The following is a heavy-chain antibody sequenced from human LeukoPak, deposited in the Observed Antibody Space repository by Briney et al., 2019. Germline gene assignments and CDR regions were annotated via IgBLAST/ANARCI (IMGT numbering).Heavy chain of an antibody. Sequence: SETLSLTCTVSGVSIRSSGFYWAWVRQPPGKGLECIGSVFYSGSTFYSPSLKSRVTWSVDTSKNQFSLNLSSVTAADTAVYYCARADIVVVPNWFGPWGQGTLVTVSS. CDR2: VFYSGST. J-gene: IGHJ5*02. V-gene: IGHV4-39*07. CDR3: ARADIVVVPNWFGP. CDR1: GVSIRSSGFY. D-gene: IGHD2-2*01.